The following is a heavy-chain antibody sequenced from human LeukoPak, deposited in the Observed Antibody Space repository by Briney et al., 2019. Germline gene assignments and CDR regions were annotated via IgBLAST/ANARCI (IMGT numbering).Heavy chain of an antibody. CDR1: GGSISSYY. V-gene: IGHV4-59*12. J-gene: IGHJ4*02. CDR2: VYYSGST. Sequence: PSETLSLTCTVSGGSISSYYWSWIRQPPGKGLEWIGYVYYSGSTNYNPSLKSRVTISVDTSKNQFSLKLSSVTAADTAVYYCARDRNDFWSGSQAFDYWGQGTLVTVSS. D-gene: IGHD3-3*01. CDR3: ARDRNDFWSGSQAFDY.